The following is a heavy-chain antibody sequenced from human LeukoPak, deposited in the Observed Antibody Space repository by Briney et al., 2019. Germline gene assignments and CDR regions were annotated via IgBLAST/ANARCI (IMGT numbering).Heavy chain of an antibody. CDR1: GGSLSGYY. Sequence: SETLSLTCAVYGGSLSGYYWSWIRQPPGKGLEWIGEINHSGSTNYNPSLKSRVTISVDTSKNQFSLKLSSVTAADTAVYYCARETGSGSGLNDAFDIWGQGTMVTVSS. D-gene: IGHD6-19*01. CDR2: INHSGST. V-gene: IGHV4-34*01. CDR3: ARETGSGSGLNDAFDI. J-gene: IGHJ3*02.